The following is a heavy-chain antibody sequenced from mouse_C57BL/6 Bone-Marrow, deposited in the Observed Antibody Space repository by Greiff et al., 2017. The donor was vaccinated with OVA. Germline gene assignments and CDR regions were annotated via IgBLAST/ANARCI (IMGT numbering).Heavy chain of an antibody. CDR1: GYTFTSYG. CDR2: IYPRSGNT. Sequence: VQLQQSGAELARPGASVKLSCKASGYTFTSYGISWVKQRTGQGLEWIGEIYPRSGNTYYNEKFKGKATLTADKSSSTAYMELRSLTSEDSAVYFCARENYGSSYKWYFDVWGTGTTVTVSS. D-gene: IGHD1-1*01. V-gene: IGHV1-81*01. J-gene: IGHJ1*03. CDR3: ARENYGSSYKWYFDV.